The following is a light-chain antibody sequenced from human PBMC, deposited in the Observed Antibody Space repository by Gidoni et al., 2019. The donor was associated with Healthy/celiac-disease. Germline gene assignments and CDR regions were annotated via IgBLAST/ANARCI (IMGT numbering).Light chain of an antibody. V-gene: IGKV1-5*03. Sequence: DIQMTQPPSTLSASVGDRVTITSCASQSNSSGLAWYQQKHGKTPTLLIYKASSLDSGVPSRFSGSGSGTEFTLTVANLQPNDFGTYYCRQYNTGGTFGQGTKVEIK. J-gene: IGKJ1*01. CDR3: RQYNTGGT. CDR2: KAS. CDR1: QSNSSG.